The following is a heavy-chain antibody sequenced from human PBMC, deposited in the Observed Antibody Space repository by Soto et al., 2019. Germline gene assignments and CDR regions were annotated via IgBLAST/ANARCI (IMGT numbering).Heavy chain of an antibody. CDR1: GFTFSSYA. Sequence: EVQLLESGGNLVQPGGSLRVSCAASGFTFSSYAMSWVRQAPGGGLEWVSGISGSGVRTSYADSVKGRFSISRDNSKNTLYLQMNSLRVEDTAVYYCAKDVAQNWYFDLWGRGTLVTVSS. V-gene: IGHV3-23*01. D-gene: IGHD2-21*01. J-gene: IGHJ2*01. CDR3: AKDVAQNWYFDL. CDR2: ISGSGVRT.